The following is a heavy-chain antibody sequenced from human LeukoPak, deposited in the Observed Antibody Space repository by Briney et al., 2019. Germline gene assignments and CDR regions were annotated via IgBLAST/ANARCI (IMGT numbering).Heavy chain of an antibody. CDR3: ARGPPMDLFFDY. Sequence: GGSLRLSCAASGFTFSSYAMHWVRQAPGKGLEYVSAISSNGGSTYYANSVKGRFTISRDNSKNTLYLQMGSLRAEDMAVYYCARGPPMDLFFDYWGQRTLVTPSS. CDR1: GFTFSSYA. D-gene: IGHD3-10*01. V-gene: IGHV3-64*01. CDR2: ISSNGGST. J-gene: IGHJ4*02.